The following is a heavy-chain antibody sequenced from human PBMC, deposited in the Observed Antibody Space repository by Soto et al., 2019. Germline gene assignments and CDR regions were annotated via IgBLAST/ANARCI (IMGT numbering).Heavy chain of an antibody. V-gene: IGHV3-23*01. J-gene: IGHJ4*02. CDR2: ISGGGGST. D-gene: IGHD5-12*01. Sequence: EVQLLESGGGLVQPGGSLRLSCAASGFTFSSYAMSWVRQAAGKGLEWVAAISGGGGSTYYADSVKGRFTIARDTSKNTLSLQMNSLRAEDTAVYYCAKDARGYSGYDLYYCDYWGQGTLVTVSS. CDR3: AKDARGYSGYDLYYCDY. CDR1: GFTFSSYA.